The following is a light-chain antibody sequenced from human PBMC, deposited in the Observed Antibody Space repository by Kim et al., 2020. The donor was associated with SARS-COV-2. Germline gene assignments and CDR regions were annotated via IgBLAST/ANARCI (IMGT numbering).Light chain of an antibody. CDR2: EGN. Sequence: QSALTQPASVSGSPGQSISISCTGASNDVVSWYQHLPGKAPKLLIYEGNKRPSGISDRFSGSKSGNTASLTIFGLQAEDEADYYCCSYTRSGWVFGGGTMLTVL. J-gene: IGLJ3*02. CDR1: SNDV. CDR3: CSYTRSGWV. V-gene: IGLV2-23*01.